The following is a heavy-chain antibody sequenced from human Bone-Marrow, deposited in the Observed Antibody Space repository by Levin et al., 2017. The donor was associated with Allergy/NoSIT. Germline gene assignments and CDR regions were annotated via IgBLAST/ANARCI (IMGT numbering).Heavy chain of an antibody. Sequence: HGESLKISCQGSGYKFTTYWTAWVRQMPGKGLEWMGVIYGGDSDTRYSPSFQGQVTMSVDKSISTAYLQWSSLKASDTAMYFCARPTTSGNYFRIEDAFDIWGQGTMVTVSS. CDR3: ARPTTSGNYFRIEDAFDI. CDR2: IYGGDSDT. D-gene: IGHD3-10*01. V-gene: IGHV5-51*01. J-gene: IGHJ3*02. CDR1: GYKFTTYW.